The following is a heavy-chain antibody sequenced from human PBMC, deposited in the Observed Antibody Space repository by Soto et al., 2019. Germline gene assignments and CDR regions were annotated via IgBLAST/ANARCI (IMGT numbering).Heavy chain of an antibody. V-gene: IGHV3-11*01. Sequence: QVQVVGSGGGLVKPGGSLRLSCTASGFTFSDYYMGWVRKAPGKGLEWISYLSQSSTAIYYADSVRGRFTISRDDAENSLFLQMSSLTAEDTAMYYCARWSSAFDHWGQGTPVTVSS. CDR2: LSQSSTAI. CDR3: ARWSSAFDH. J-gene: IGHJ4*02. CDR1: GFTFSDYY.